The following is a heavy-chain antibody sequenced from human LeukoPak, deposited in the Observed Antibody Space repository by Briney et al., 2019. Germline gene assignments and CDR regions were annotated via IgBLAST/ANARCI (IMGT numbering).Heavy chain of an antibody. CDR2: INPGGSSI. J-gene: IGHJ4*02. Sequence: PGRSPRLSCAASGFTFSSYWMHWVRQVPGKGLVWVARINPGGSSITYADSVKGRFTISRDNAKNTLYLQMDSLRDEDTGVYYCARSNQADDYWGQGTLVTVSS. CDR1: GFTFSSYW. D-gene: IGHD1-14*01. CDR3: ARSNQADDY. V-gene: IGHV3-74*01.